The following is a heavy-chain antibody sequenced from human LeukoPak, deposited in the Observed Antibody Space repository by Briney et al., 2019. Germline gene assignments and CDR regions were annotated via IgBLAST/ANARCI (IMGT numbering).Heavy chain of an antibody. Sequence: GGSLRLSCVASGFTFSTYSMNWVRQAPGKGLEWVSYISFSTSTIYYADSVKGRFTISRDNAKNSLYLQMNSLRAEDTAVYYCASTEATAAGTPFDYWGQGTLVTVSS. CDR1: GFTFSTYS. CDR2: ISFSTSTI. V-gene: IGHV3-48*01. CDR3: ASTEATAAGTPFDY. D-gene: IGHD6-13*01. J-gene: IGHJ4*02.